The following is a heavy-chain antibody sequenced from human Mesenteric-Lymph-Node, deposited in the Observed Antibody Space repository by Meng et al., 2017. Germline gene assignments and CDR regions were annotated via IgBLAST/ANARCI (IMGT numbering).Heavy chain of an antibody. CDR1: GFTFSNAW. CDR2: IKSKTDGGTT. CDR3: TTGLLIAVAGVEFDY. Sequence: GESLKISCAASGFTFSNAWMSWVRQAPGKGPEWVGRIKSKTDGGTTDYAAPVKGRFTISRDDSKNTLYLQMNSLKTEDTAVYYCTTGLLIAVAGVEFDYWGQGTLVTVSS. D-gene: IGHD6-19*01. V-gene: IGHV3-15*01. J-gene: IGHJ4*02.